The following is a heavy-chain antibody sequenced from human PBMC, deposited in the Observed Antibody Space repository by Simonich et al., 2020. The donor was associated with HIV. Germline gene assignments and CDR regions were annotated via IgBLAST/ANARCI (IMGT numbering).Heavy chain of an antibody. D-gene: IGHD3-10*01. Sequence: QVQLQQWGAGLLKPSETLSLTCAVYGGYFSGYYWSRIRPSPGRGLEWIGESTYRGSTNYKPHLKSRITISVDTSKMQFSLRLNSVTVADTAVYYCAREVGYYPPHLEENNAFDFWGQGTLVTVSS. CDR1: GGYFSGYY. V-gene: IGHV4-34*01. J-gene: IGHJ3*01. CDR3: AREVGYYPPHLEENNAFDF. CDR2: STYRGST.